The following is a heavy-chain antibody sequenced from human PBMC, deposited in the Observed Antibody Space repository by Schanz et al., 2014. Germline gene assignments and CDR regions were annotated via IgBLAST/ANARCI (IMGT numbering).Heavy chain of an antibody. Sequence: EVHLLESGGGLVPPGGSLRLSCAASGFNFSDYAMCWVRQAPGKGLEWVSAISGGGGTTYYTDSVKGRFTISRDDAKKSMYLQMNNLRAEDTAVYYCARPALWFGDNCFDPWGQGTLVTVSS. J-gene: IGHJ5*02. CDR3: ARPALWFGDNCFDP. D-gene: IGHD3-10*01. V-gene: IGHV3-23*01. CDR1: GFNFSDYA. CDR2: ISGGGGTT.